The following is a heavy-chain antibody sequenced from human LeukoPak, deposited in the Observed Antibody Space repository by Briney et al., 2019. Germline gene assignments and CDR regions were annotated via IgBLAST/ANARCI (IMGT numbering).Heavy chain of an antibody. D-gene: IGHD3-22*01. Sequence: ASVKVSCKASGGTFSSYAISWVRQAPGQGLEWMGGIIPIFGTANYAQKFQGRVTITADESTSTAYMELSSLRSEDTAVYYCARGYNDSSGYYLWGQGTLVTVSS. CDR3: ARGYNDSSGYYL. CDR1: GGTFSSYA. V-gene: IGHV1-69*13. J-gene: IGHJ4*02. CDR2: IIPIFGTA.